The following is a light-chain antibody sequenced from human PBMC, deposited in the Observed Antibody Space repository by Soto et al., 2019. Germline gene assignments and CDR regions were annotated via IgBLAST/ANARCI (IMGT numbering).Light chain of an antibody. CDR3: QQRSNWPLT. Sequence: EIVLTQSPATLSLSPGERATLSCRASQSISSQLAWYQQKPGQAPRLLIHDASNRATGIPARFSGSGSSTDFTLNISSLEPEDFAVYFCQQRSNWPLTFGGGTKVEIK. CDR1: QSISSQ. V-gene: IGKV3-11*01. CDR2: DAS. J-gene: IGKJ4*01.